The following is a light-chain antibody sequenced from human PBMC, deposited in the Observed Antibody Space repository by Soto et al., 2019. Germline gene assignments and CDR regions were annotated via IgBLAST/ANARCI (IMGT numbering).Light chain of an antibody. CDR3: QQYSKWPIT. J-gene: IGKJ5*01. CDR1: QSVSSSY. V-gene: IGKV3-20*01. Sequence: EIVLTQSPGTLSLSPGERVTLSCRASQSVSSSYLAWYQQKPGQAPRLLIHGASSRATGIPDRFSGSGSGTEFTLTISSLQSEDFAVYYCQQYSKWPITFGQGTRLEI. CDR2: GAS.